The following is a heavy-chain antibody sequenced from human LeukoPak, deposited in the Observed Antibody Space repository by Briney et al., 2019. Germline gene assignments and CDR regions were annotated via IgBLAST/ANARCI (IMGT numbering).Heavy chain of an antibody. CDR1: GISVSGYY. Sequence: PGGSLRVSCAVSGISVSGYYMSWVRQAPGRGLEWVSVIYSGGDTSYADSVKGRFTVSRDNANNTVDLHMNGLRPEDTAFYYCARGFFNFEDWGRGTLVTVSS. D-gene: IGHD3-3*01. CDR3: ARGFFNFED. CDR2: IYSGGDT. V-gene: IGHV3-66*02. J-gene: IGHJ4*02.